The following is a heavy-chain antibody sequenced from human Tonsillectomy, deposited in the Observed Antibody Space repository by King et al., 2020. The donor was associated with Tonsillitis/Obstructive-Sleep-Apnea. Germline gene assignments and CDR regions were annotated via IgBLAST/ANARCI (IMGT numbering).Heavy chain of an antibody. V-gene: IGHV3-9*01. Sequence: VQLVESGGGLVQPGRSLRLSCAASGFTFDDYAMHWVRQAPGKGLEWVSGISWNSGSIGYADSVKGRFTISRDNAKNSLFLQMNSLRAEDTALYYCAKGGFGTPCYYGYMDVWGQGTPGTVSS. D-gene: IGHD3-10*01. CDR3: AKGGFGTPCYYGYMDV. CDR1: GFTFDDYA. CDR2: ISWNSGSI. J-gene: IGHJ6*03.